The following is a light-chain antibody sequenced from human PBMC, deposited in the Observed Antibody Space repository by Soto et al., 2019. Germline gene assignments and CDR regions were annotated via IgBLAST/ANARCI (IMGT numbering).Light chain of an antibody. CDR2: DVS. V-gene: IGLV2-11*01. Sequence: QSALTQPRSLSGSPGQSVTISCTGTSSDVGGFNYVSWYQQHPGKAPKLVIYDVSKRPSGVPDRFSGSKSGNTASLTISGLQAEDEADYYCGAYAGSYTLVFGGGTKVTVL. J-gene: IGLJ3*02. CDR1: SSDVGGFNY. CDR3: GAYAGSYTLV.